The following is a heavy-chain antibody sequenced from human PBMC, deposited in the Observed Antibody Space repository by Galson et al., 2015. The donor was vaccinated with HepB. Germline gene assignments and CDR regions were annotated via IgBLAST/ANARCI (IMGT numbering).Heavy chain of an antibody. J-gene: IGHJ4*02. Sequence: TLSLTCTVSDASISPDYWSWIRQPPGKGLEWIGYIYYTGSTNYNPSLKSRVTISVDTSKNQFSLKMSSVTAADTAVYYCARDRWTFPHWGQGILVTVSS. CDR1: DASISPDY. CDR2: IYYTGST. D-gene: IGHD3/OR15-3a*01. CDR3: ARDRWTFPH. V-gene: IGHV4-59*01.